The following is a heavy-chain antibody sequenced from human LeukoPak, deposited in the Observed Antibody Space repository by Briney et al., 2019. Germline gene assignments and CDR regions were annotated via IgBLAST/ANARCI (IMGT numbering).Heavy chain of an antibody. CDR3: ARVGDFWSGFYLDY. Sequence: SETLSLTCTVSGGSISSSNYYWGWIRQPPGKGLEWIGSIYYSGSTNSNPSLKSRVTISVDTSKNQFSLKLSSVTAADTAVYYCARVGDFWSGFYLDYWGQGTLVTVSS. D-gene: IGHD3-3*01. CDR2: IYYSGST. CDR1: GGSISSSNYY. V-gene: IGHV4-39*07. J-gene: IGHJ4*02.